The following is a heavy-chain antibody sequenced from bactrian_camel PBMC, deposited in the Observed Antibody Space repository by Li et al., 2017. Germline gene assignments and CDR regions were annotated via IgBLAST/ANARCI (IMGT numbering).Heavy chain of an antibody. D-gene: IGHD1*01. CDR3: TKDGAATWPGSMDY. Sequence: VQLVESGGGSVQAGETLRLSCTTSGFTFADAEMGWYRQAPGKGLEWVSDIDSSGGTTHYASSVKGRFTISRDNAKNTVYLQLNSLQSEDMAMYYCTKDGAATWPGSMDYWGQGTQVTVS. CDR2: IDSSGGTT. J-gene: IGHJ4*01. V-gene: IGHV3S40*01. CDR1: GFTFADAE.